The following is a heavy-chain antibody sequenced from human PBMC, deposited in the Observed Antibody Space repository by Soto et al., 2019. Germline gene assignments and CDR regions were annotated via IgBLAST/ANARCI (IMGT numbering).Heavy chain of an antibody. CDR3: PHNEGRSKGANYISNNSRTTWSDP. CDR2: IYCDDDK. D-gene: IGHD3-16*01. Sequence: SGPAMVNPAQKHSLNCNFFWFALTTCGEGVGWIRQPPGRALEWLGFIYCDDDKRYSPPLTSRLTLTTDTSKNQVVLTLTNTDPAATATYYCPHNEGRSKGANYISNNSRTTWSDPWGQEVLLTISS. J-gene: IGHJ5*01. CDR1: WFALTTCGEG. V-gene: IGHV2-5*02.